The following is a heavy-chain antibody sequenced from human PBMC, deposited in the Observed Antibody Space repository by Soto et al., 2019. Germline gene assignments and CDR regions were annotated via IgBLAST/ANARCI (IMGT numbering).Heavy chain of an antibody. D-gene: IGHD3-9*01. CDR3: ASSLYDILTANWFDP. V-gene: IGHV1-69*02. Sequence: SVKLSRKASGCRYSSYTISWVRQAPGQGLEWMGRIIPILGIANYAQKFQGRVTITADKSTSTAYMELSSLRSEDTAVYYCASSLYDILTANWFDPWGQGTLVTVSS. J-gene: IGHJ5*02. CDR1: GCRYSSYT. CDR2: IIPILGIA.